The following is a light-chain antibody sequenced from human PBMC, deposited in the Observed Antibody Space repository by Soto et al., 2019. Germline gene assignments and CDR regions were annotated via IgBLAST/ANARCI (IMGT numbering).Light chain of an antibody. V-gene: IGLV1-40*01. J-gene: IGLJ2*01. CDR3: PSLEHSLRV. CDR1: SSNIGAGYD. CDR2: GNS. Sequence: QSVLTQPPSVSGAPGQRVTISCTGSSSNIGAGYDVHWYQQLPGTAPKLLIYGNSNRPSGVPDRFSGSKSGTSASLAITGPPAEDEADYLRPSLEHSLRVFGRGTKLTV.